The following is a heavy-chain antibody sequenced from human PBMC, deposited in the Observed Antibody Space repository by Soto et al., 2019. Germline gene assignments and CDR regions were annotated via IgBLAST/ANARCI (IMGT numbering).Heavy chain of an antibody. V-gene: IGHV3-23*01. Sequence: LRLSCAASGFTFRNYAMNWVRQAPGKGLEWVSSISGGGDSRKYVDSVKGRFTISRDNSKNTLYLQMNSLRAEDTAVYYCAKDLFTMVRIFDSWGQGTLVTVSS. J-gene: IGHJ4*02. CDR1: GFTFRNYA. CDR2: ISGGGDSR. CDR3: AKDLFTMVRIFDS. D-gene: IGHD3-10*01.